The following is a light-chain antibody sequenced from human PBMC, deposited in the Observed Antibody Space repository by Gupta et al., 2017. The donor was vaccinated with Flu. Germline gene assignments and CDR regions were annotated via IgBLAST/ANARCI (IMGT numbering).Light chain of an antibody. Sequence: QSVLTQPPSAYGTPGQRVSISCSGGSSNIGYNYVSWYQQLPGTAPKLLIYRNNQRPSGVPDRFSGSKSGTSASLAISGLRSEDEADYSCASWDDSLSAWVFGGGTKLTVL. J-gene: IGLJ3*02. V-gene: IGLV1-47*01. CDR2: RNN. CDR1: SSNIGYNY. CDR3: ASWDDSLSAWV.